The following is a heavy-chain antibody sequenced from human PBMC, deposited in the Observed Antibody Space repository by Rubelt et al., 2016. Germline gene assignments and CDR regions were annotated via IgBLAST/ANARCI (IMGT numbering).Heavy chain of an antibody. CDR2: ISFDESSR. CDR3: GKDLVSAKFLPIDS. CDR1: GFTFSNYW. J-gene: IGHJ4*02. V-gene: IGHV3-30*18. D-gene: IGHD5/OR15-5a*01. Sequence: QVQLVESGGGLVQPGGSLRLSCAASGFTFSNYWMHWVRQAPGKGLEWVAVISFDESSRYYVDSVKGRFTISRDTSKNTVYLQMNNLRAEDTAVYYCGKDLVSAKFLPIDSWGRGTLVTVSS.